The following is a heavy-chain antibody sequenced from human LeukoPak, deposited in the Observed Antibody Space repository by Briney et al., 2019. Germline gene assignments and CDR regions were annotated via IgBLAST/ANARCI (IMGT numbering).Heavy chain of an antibody. CDR2: INHSGST. D-gene: IGHD6-13*01. V-gene: IGHV4-34*01. Sequence: PSETLSLTCAVYGGSFSGYYWSWIRQPPGKGLEWIGEINHSGSTNYNPSLKSRITISVDTSKNQFSLKLSSVTAADTAVYYCARDRLAAAGYYYSGMDVWGQGTTVTVSS. J-gene: IGHJ6*02. CDR3: ARDRLAAAGYYYSGMDV. CDR1: GGSFSGYY.